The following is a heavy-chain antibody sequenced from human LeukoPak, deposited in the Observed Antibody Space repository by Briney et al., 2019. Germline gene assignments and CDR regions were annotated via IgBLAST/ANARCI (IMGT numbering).Heavy chain of an antibody. CDR3: ARGVRSTIFYFDY. J-gene: IGHJ4*02. CDR2: IKENGSEE. D-gene: IGHD5/OR15-5a*01. V-gene: IGHV3-7*03. Sequence: GGSLRLSYGASGFIFKRYWMSWVRQAPGKGPEWVANIKENGSEEYYVDSVKGRFTISRDNAKNSLYLQMNSLRAEDTAVYYCARGVRSTIFYFDYWGQGTLVTVSS. CDR1: GFIFKRYW.